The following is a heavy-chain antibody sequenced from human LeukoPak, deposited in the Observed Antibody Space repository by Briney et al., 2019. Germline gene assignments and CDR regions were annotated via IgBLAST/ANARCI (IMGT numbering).Heavy chain of an antibody. Sequence: SETLSLTCAVYGGSFSDYYWSWIRQPPGKGLEWIGEINHSGNTIYNPSLKSRVTISVDTSKNQFSLKLSSVTAADTAVYYCARSGFEGSGWSFDYWGQGTLVTVSS. CDR3: ARSGFEGSGWSFDY. CDR1: GGSFSDYY. J-gene: IGHJ4*02. V-gene: IGHV4-34*01. D-gene: IGHD6-19*01. CDR2: INHSGNT.